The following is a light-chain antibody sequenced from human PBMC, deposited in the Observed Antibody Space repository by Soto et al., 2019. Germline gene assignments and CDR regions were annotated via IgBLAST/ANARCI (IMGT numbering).Light chain of an antibody. J-gene: IGKJ4*01. Sequence: IVLTQSPATLSLSPGERATLSCRASQSVSPYLAWYQQKPGQAPRLLIYDVSNRATGIPARFGGSGSGTDFTLTISSLEPEDFAVYYCQQRSNWLFGGGTKVEIK. V-gene: IGKV3-11*01. CDR1: QSVSPY. CDR3: QQRSNWL. CDR2: DVS.